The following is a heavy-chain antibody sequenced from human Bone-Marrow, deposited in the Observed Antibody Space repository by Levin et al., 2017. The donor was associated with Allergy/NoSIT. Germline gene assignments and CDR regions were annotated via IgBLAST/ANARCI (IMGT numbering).Heavy chain of an antibody. CDR1: GFTLSNYW. CDR2: IKKDGSEK. J-gene: IGHJ5*01. Sequence: GESLKISCAASGFTLSNYWMSWVRQAPGKGLEWVATIKKDGSEKYYVDSVKGRFIISRDNAKNSLDLQMNSLGAEDTAVYYCARGAKQFDCWGQGTLVTVSS. CDR3: ARGAKQFDC. V-gene: IGHV3-7*01.